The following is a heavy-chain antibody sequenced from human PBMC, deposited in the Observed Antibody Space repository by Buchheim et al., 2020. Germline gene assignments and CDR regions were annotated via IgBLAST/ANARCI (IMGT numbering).Heavy chain of an antibody. CDR1: GYTFTSYY. CDR2: INPSGGST. V-gene: IGHV1-46*03. D-gene: IGHD3-22*01. CDR3: ARVRSGYYDPRGQFDY. Sequence: QVQLVQSGAEVKKPGASVKVSCKASGYTFTSYYMHWVRQAPGQGLEWMGIINPSGGSTSYAQKFQGRVTMTRDTSTSQVYMELSSLRSEDTAVYYCARVRSGYYDPRGQFDYWGQGTL. J-gene: IGHJ4*02.